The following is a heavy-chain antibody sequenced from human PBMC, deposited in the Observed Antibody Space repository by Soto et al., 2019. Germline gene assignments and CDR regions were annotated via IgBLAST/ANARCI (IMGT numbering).Heavy chain of an antibody. Sequence: SETLSLTCTVSGGSIFSSYWTWIRQPPGKGLEWIGNVYYSGSTNYNPSLKSRITISVDTSKNQFSLNLSSVTAADTAVYYCARVPAASSWFDTWGQGTLVTVSS. D-gene: IGHD2-15*01. CDR3: ARVPAASSWFDT. CDR1: GGSIFSSY. CDR2: VYYSGST. J-gene: IGHJ5*02. V-gene: IGHV4-59*01.